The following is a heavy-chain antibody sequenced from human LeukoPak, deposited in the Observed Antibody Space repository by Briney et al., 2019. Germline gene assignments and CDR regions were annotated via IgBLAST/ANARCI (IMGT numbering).Heavy chain of an antibody. CDR3: ARIDSSGGYFDY. V-gene: IGHV3-7*01. CDR2: IKQDGSEK. Sequence: GGSLRLSCAASGFTFSSYAMSWVRQAPGKGLEWVANIKQDGSEKYYVDSVKGRFTISRDNAKNSLYLQMNSLRAEDTAVYYCARIDSSGGYFDYWGQGTLVTVSS. J-gene: IGHJ4*02. D-gene: IGHD6-19*01. CDR1: GFTFSSYA.